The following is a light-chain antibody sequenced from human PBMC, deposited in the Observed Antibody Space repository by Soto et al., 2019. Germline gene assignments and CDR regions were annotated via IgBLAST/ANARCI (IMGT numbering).Light chain of an antibody. V-gene: IGKV3-20*01. CDR1: QSVSSSY. J-gene: IGKJ1*01. Sequence: EIVLTQSPGTLSLSPGERATLSCRASQSVSSSYLAWYQQKPGQAPRLLIYGASSRATGIPDRFTGSGSGIDFTLTISRLEPEDFAVFYCHQYGSSPQTFGHGTKVEIK. CDR2: GAS. CDR3: HQYGSSPQT.